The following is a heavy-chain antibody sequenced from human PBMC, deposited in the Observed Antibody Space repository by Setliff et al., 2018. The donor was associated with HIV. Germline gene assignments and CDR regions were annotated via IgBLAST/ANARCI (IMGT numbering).Heavy chain of an antibody. CDR1: GGTFSSYA. D-gene: IGHD2-2*01. V-gene: IGHV1-69*13. CDR2: IVPIFGTA. CDR3: ARDGCSSTSCYGVYYYYGMDV. J-gene: IGHJ6*02. Sequence: SVKVSCKASGGTFSSYAISWVRQAPGQGLEWMGGIVPIFGTANYAQKFQGRVTITADESTSTAYMELSSLRSEDTAVYYCARDGCSSTSCYGVYYYYGMDVWGQGTTVTVSS.